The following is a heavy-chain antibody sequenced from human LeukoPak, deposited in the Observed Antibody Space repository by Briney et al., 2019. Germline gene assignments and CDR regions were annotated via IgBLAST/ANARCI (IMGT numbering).Heavy chain of an antibody. CDR1: GFTFDDYG. Sequence: PGGSLRLSCAASGFTFDDYGMSWVRHAPGKGLEWVSGINWKGGSTVYADSVKGRFTISRDNAKNSLYLQMNSLRAEDTALYYCARDYTGEWGNFDYWGQGTLVTVSS. CDR2: INWKGGST. D-gene: IGHD3-16*01. CDR3: ARDYTGEWGNFDY. V-gene: IGHV3-20*04. J-gene: IGHJ4*02.